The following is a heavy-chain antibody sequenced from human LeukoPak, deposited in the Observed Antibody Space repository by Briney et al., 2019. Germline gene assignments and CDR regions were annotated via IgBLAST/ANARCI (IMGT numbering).Heavy chain of an antibody. CDR1: GGPISSSPYY. V-gene: IGHV4-39*01. CDR3: ARLSPYLGSGSSAFPDDF. J-gene: IGHJ4*02. CDR2: ISYSGST. Sequence: SETLSLTCTVSGGPISSSPYYWGWIRRPPGKGLEWIGSISYSGSTFYNPSLKSRLTISVDTSKNQFSLKLSSLTAADTAVFYCARLSPYLGSGSSAFPDDFWGQGTLVTVSS. D-gene: IGHD3-10*01.